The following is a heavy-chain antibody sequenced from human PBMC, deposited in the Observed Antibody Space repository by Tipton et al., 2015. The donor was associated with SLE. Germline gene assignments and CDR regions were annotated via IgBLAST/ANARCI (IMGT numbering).Heavy chain of an antibody. CDR2: MNPNGGKI. V-gene: IGHV1-8*01. CDR3: ARWFDS. J-gene: IGHJ5*01. Sequence: QVQLVQSGPEVKKPGASVKVSCKASGYTFTSYDINWVRQATGQGLEWMGWMNPNGGKIDYAQKFQGRIITTRNTSISTAYMELRGLRSEDTAVYYCARWFDSWDQGTLVTVSS. CDR1: GYTFTSYD.